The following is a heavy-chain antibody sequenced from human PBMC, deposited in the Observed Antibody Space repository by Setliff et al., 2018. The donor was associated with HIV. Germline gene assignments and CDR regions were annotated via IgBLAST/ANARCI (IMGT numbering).Heavy chain of an antibody. D-gene: IGHD6-6*01. CDR2: IWHDVTKD. CDR1: GFSLSAHG. Sequence: PGESLKISCAASGFSLSAHGMHWVRQAPGKGLEWVAGIWHDVTKDYYADSVKGRFSLSGDYSKNTVSLQMNSLRAEDTAVYYCARPYSTSSWFFDYWGQGTLVTVSS. J-gene: IGHJ4*02. CDR3: ARPYSTSSWFFDY. V-gene: IGHV3-33*01.